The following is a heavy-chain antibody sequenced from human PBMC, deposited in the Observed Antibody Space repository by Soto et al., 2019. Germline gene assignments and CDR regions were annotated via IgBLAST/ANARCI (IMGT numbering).Heavy chain of an antibody. CDR2: IYWDDDK. D-gene: IGHD3-10*01. Sequence: QITLKESGPTLVKPTQTLTLTCSFSGFSLTTVGVGVNWIRQPPGKALEWLALIYWDDDKRYSPSLKTRLTITKDTSTNQVVLTLTNMTLVDTGTYFCARSVRGVTMDVWGHGPAVTVSS. J-gene: IGHJ6*02. CDR1: GFSLTTVGVG. V-gene: IGHV2-5*02. CDR3: ARSVRGVTMDV.